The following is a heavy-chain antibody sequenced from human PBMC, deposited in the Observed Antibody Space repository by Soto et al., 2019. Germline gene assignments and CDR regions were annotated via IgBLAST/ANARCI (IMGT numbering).Heavy chain of an antibody. CDR3: ARDRAGGYDYSNYGSYYYSMDV. CDR1: GFTFSSYA. CDR2: ISYDGSNK. V-gene: IGHV3-30-3*01. Sequence: QVQLVESGGGVVQPGRSLRLSCAASGFTFSSYAMHWVRQAPGKGLEWVAVISYDGSNKYYADSVKGRFTISRDNSKNTLYLQMNSVRAEDTAVYYCARDRAGGYDYSNYGSYYYSMDVWGQGTTVTVSS. D-gene: IGHD4-4*01. J-gene: IGHJ6*02.